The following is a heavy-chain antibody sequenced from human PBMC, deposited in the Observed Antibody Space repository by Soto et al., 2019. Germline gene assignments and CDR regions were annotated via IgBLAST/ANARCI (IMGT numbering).Heavy chain of an antibody. J-gene: IGHJ2*01. Sequence: QVQLQQWGAGPLRPLETLSLTCGVSGGSFSGYYWAWIRQSPGKGLEWIGEINDRGSINYNPSLTSRVSSSVDTSKNHYSLNLRSVTAADTAVYYCARESHDILTGPPWVWYFDLWGRVTLVTVSS. CDR3: ARESHDILTGPPWVWYFDL. CDR2: INDRGSI. V-gene: IGHV4-34*01. D-gene: IGHD3-9*01. CDR1: GGSFSGYY.